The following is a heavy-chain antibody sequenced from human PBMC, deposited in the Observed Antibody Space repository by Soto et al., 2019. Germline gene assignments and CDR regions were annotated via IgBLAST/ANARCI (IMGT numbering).Heavy chain of an antibody. CDR3: ARDATFCLDC. J-gene: IGHJ4*02. V-gene: IGHV3-7*03. CDR2: INRDGGER. Sequence: VGSLRLSCAASGFSFSNYWMAWVRQAPGKGLEWVANINRDGGERYHADSVRGRFTIFRDNSENSLYLQMNRLRAEDTAVYYCARDATFCLDCWGRGTLVTVSS. CDR1: GFSFSNYW. D-gene: IGHD3-16*01.